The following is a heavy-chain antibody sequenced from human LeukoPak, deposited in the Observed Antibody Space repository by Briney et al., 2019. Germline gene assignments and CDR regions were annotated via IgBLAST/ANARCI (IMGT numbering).Heavy chain of an antibody. J-gene: IGHJ6*03. Sequence: SETLSLTCTVSGGSIRSGSYYWSWIRQPAGKGREWIGRIYTSGTTNYNPSLKSRVTISVDTSKNQFSLKLRSVTAADTAVYYCARATGSSVPYYYYMDVWGKGTTVTVSS. CDR1: GGSIRSGSYY. CDR3: ARATGSSVPYYYYMDV. D-gene: IGHD2-2*01. CDR2: IYTSGTT. V-gene: IGHV4-61*02.